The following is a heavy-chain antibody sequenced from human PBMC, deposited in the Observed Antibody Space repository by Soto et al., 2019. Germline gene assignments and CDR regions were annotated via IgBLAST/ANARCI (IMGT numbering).Heavy chain of an antibody. J-gene: IGHJ4*01. V-gene: IGHV4-39*01. CDR2: VYYSGST. CDR1: GGSVSSSSYY. CDR3: GRLEGLAQTSYYFDY. D-gene: IGHD3-3*01. Sequence: TETLSLTCTVSGGSVSSSSYYWGWVRQPPGKGLEWIGSVYYSGSTYYSPSLESRVTISVDESKNQFSLKPMSLSAAATAVYHCGRLEGLAQTSYYFDYWGHGVLVNVS.